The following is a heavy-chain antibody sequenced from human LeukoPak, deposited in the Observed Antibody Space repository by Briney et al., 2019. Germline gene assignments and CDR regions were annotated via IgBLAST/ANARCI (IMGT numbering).Heavy chain of an antibody. CDR1: GFTFDDYA. Sequence: RGSLRLSCAASGFTFDDYAMHWVRQAPGKGLEWVSLISGDGGSTYYADSVKGRFTISRDNSKNSLYRQMNSLRAEDTALYYCAKGGLAPKFDPWSQGTLVTVSS. V-gene: IGHV3-43*02. J-gene: IGHJ5*02. D-gene: IGHD3/OR15-3a*01. CDR2: ISGDGGST. CDR3: AKGGLAPKFDP.